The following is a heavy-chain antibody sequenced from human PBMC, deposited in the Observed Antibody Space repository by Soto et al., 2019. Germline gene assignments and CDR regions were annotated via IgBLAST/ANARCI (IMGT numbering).Heavy chain of an antibody. J-gene: IGHJ4*02. CDR3: AREEGGYSYGVIDY. D-gene: IGHD5-18*01. Sequence: QVQLQQWGAGLLKPSETLSLTCAVYGGSFSGYYWSWIRQPPGKGLEWIGEINHSGSTNYNPSLKSRVTLSVDTSKNQFALKLSSVTSADTAVYYCAREEGGYSYGVIDYWGQGTLVTVSS. V-gene: IGHV4-34*01. CDR1: GGSFSGYY. CDR2: INHSGST.